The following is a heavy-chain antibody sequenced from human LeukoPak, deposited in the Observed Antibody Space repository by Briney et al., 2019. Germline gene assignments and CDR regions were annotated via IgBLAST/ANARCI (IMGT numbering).Heavy chain of an antibody. CDR1: GFTFDDYA. J-gene: IGHJ4*02. Sequence: PGGSLRLSCAASGFTFDDYAMHWVRQAPGKGLEWGSGISWNSGSIGYADSVKGRFTISRDNAKNSLYLQMNSLRAEDTALYYCAKVYQPLLYRYYFDYWGQGTLVTVSS. CDR3: AKVYQPLLYRYYFDY. D-gene: IGHD2-2*02. V-gene: IGHV3-9*01. CDR2: ISWNSGSI.